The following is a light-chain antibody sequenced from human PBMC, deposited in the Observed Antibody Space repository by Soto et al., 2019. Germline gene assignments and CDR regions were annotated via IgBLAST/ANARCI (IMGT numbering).Light chain of an antibody. CDR3: AAWDDNLNAYV. CDR1: TSNIGTFY. CDR2: IGD. V-gene: IGLV1-47*02. Sequence: QSVLTQPPSTSSTPGQRVTISCSGSTSNIGTFYVYWYQHLPGTAPKLLIYIGDQRASGVSDRFSASKSGTSASLAISGLRSDDEADYYCAAWDDNLNAYVFGSGTKVTVL. J-gene: IGLJ1*01.